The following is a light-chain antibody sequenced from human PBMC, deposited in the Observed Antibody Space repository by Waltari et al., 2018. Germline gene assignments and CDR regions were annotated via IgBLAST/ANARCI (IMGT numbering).Light chain of an antibody. CDR3: QHYKDYPWA. J-gene: IGKJ1*01. Sequence: DIQMTQSPSTLSASVGDRVTITCRASQSFNSLLAWYQQKQGKGPKLLIYKASSLESGVPSRFSGRGTGTEFTLTISSLQPDDFATYYCQHYKDYPWAFGQGTKVEIK. CDR1: QSFNSL. V-gene: IGKV1-5*03. CDR2: KAS.